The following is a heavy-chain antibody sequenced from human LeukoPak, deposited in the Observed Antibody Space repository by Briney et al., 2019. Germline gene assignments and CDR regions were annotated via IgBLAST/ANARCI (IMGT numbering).Heavy chain of an antibody. J-gene: IGHJ4*02. Sequence: ASVKVSCKASGYTFTSYDINWVRQATGQGLEWMGWMNPNSGSTSYAQKFQGRVTMTRDTSTSTVYMELSSLRSEDTAVYYCARESDDSSGYYSYWGQGTLVTVSS. D-gene: IGHD3-22*01. CDR3: ARESDDSSGYYSY. CDR2: MNPNSGST. CDR1: GYTFTSYD. V-gene: IGHV1-8*02.